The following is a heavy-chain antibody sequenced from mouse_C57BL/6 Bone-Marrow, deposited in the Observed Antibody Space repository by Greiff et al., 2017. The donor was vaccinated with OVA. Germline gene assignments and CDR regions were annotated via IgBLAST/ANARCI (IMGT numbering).Heavy chain of an antibody. V-gene: IGHV10-3*01. CDR3: VGGRLRAY. J-gene: IGHJ3*01. D-gene: IGHD1-1*01. CDR1: GFTFNTYA. Sequence: EVMLVESGGGLVQPKGSLKLSCAASGFTFNTYAMHWVRQAPGKGLEWVARISSKSSNSATYYADSVKDRFTISRDDSQSMLYLQMNNLKTEDTAKYYCVGGRLRAYWGQGTLVTVSA. CDR2: ISSKSSNSAT.